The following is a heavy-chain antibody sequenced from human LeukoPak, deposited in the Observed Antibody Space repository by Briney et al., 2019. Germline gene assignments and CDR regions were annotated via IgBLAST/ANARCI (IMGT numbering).Heavy chain of an antibody. Sequence: GGSLRLSCAASGFTFDDYAMHWVRQAPGKGLEWVSGISWNSGSIGYADSVKGRFTISRDNAKNSLYLQMNSLRAEDTALYYCAKGNTITIVVVLAAYFDYWGQGTLVTVSS. CDR3: AKGNTITIVVVLAAYFDY. D-gene: IGHD2-2*01. J-gene: IGHJ4*02. V-gene: IGHV3-9*01. CDR1: GFTFDDYA. CDR2: ISWNSGSI.